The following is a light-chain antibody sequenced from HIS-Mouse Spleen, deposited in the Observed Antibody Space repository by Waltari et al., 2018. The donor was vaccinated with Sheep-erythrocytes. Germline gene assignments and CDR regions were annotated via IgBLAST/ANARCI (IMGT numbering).Light chain of an antibody. J-gene: IGLJ2*01. V-gene: IGLV2-23*01. CDR3: CSYAGSSTFVV. Sequence: QSALTQPASVSGSPGQSITISCTGTSSDVGSYNLVSWYHQHPGKAPKPMIYEGSKRPSGVSNRFSGSKSGNTASLTISGLQAEDEADYYCCSYAGSSTFVVFGGGTKLTVL. CDR1: SSDVGSYNL. CDR2: EGS.